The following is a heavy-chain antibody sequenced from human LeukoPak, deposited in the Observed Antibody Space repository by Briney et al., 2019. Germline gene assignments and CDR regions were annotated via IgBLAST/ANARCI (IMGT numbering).Heavy chain of an antibody. Sequence: GGSLRLSCAVSGFTFSSYAMSWVRQAPGKGLEWVSAISGSGGSTYYADSVKGRFTISRDNSKNTLYLQMNSLRAEDTAVYYCAKDWAGGRSGSYYVYWGQGTLVTVSS. J-gene: IGHJ4*02. CDR1: GFTFSSYA. V-gene: IGHV3-23*01. D-gene: IGHD1-26*01. CDR3: AKDWAGGRSGSYYVY. CDR2: ISGSGGST.